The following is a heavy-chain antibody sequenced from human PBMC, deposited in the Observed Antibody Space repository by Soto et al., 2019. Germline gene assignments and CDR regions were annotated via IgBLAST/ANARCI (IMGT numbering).Heavy chain of an antibody. CDR2: ISGSGGST. D-gene: IGHD6-6*01. Sequence: PGGSLRLSCSASGFTFNSYAMSWVRQAPGKGLERVSAISGSGGSTYYADSVKGRFTISRDNSKNTLYLQMNSLRAEDTAVYYCAKESLAARPDLRGGGYFDYWGQGTLVTVSS. CDR1: GFTFNSYA. V-gene: IGHV3-23*01. CDR3: AKESLAARPDLRGGGYFDY. J-gene: IGHJ4*02.